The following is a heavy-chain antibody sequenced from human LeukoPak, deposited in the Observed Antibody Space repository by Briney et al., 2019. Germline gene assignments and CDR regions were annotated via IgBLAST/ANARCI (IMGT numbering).Heavy chain of an antibody. CDR3: ARSGSMGYDSSGIPGFDY. V-gene: IGHV4-34*01. J-gene: IGHJ4*02. D-gene: IGHD3-22*01. CDR1: GGSFSGYY. CDR2: INHSGST. Sequence: PSETLSLTCAVYGGSFSGYYWSWIRQPPGKGLEWIGEINHSGSTNYNPSLKSRVTISVDTSKNQFSLKLSSVTAADTAVYYCARSGSMGYDSSGIPGFDYWGQGTLVTVSS.